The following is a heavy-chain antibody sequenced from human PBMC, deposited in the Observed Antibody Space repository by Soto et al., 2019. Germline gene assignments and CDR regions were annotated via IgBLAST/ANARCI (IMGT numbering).Heavy chain of an antibody. CDR1: GFAFSNAW. CDR3: TTDLNGGFDY. V-gene: IGHV3-15*01. Sequence: GGSLRLSCAASGFAFSNAWMSWVRQAPGKGLEWVGRIKSETDGETTDYVAPVKGRFTISRDDSKNTLYLQMNSLKIEDTAVYYCTTDLNGGFDYWGRGTLVTVSS. CDR2: IKSETDGETT. D-gene: IGHD2-8*01. J-gene: IGHJ4*02.